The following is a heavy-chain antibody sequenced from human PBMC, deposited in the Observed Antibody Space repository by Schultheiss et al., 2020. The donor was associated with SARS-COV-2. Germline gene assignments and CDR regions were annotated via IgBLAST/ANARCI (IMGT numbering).Heavy chain of an antibody. J-gene: IGHJ4*02. CDR1: GGSFSGYY. CDR3: ARKPLHDYGDDY. CDR2: IYTSGST. V-gene: IGHV4-59*10. Sequence: SETLSLTCAVYGGSFSGYYWSWIRQPPGKGLEWIGRIYTSGSTNYNPSLKSRVTISVDTSKNQFSLKLSSVTAADTAVYYCARKPLHDYGDDYWGQGTLVTVSS. D-gene: IGHD4-17*01.